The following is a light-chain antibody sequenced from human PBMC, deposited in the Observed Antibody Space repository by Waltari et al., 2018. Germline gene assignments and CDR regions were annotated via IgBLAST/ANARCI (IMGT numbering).Light chain of an antibody. V-gene: IGLV1-47*01. CDR3: AAWDDSLSAVV. CDR2: RSD. Sequence: QSALTQPPAAPGTPGQRVTISCSGTSSNIGTNYVYWYQQFPGTAPKLLIFRSDQRASGVPDRFSVSTSGSSASLAISGLRSEDESIYYCAAWDDSLSAVVFGGGTQVTVL. CDR1: SSNIGTNY. J-gene: IGLJ7*01.